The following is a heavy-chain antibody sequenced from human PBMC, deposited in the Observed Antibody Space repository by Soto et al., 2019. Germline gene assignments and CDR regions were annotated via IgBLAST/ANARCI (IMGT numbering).Heavy chain of an antibody. CDR1: GGTFSSYA. CDR2: IIPIFGTA. D-gene: IGHD3-22*01. Sequence: SVKVSCQASGGTFSSYAISWVRQAPGQGLEWMGGIIPIFGTANYAQKFQGRVTITADKSTSTAYMELSSLRSEDTAVYYCARAGGYYYYYYYGMDVWGQGTTVTVSS. V-gene: IGHV1-69*06. J-gene: IGHJ6*02. CDR3: ARAGGYYYYYYYGMDV.